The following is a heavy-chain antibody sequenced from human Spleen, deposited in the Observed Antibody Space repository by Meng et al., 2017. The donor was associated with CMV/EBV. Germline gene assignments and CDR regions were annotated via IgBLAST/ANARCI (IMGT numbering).Heavy chain of an antibody. Sequence: GSLRLSCTVSGGSVSSGSYYWSWIRQPPGKGLEWIGYIYYSGSTNYNPSLKSRVTISVDTSKNQFSLKLSSVTAADTAVYYCARDRVVPAAIYYYYGMDVWGQGTTVTVSS. D-gene: IGHD2-2*01. CDR2: IYYSGST. CDR3: ARDRVVPAAIYYYYGMDV. CDR1: GGSVSSGSYY. V-gene: IGHV4-61*01. J-gene: IGHJ6*02.